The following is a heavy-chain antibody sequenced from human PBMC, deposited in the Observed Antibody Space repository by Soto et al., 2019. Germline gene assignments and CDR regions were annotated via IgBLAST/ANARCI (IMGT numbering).Heavy chain of an antibody. J-gene: IGHJ3*02. D-gene: IGHD3-22*01. CDR3: AGASSLLLASDAFGI. CDR2: IIPIFGTA. V-gene: IGHV1-69*13. Sequence: ASVKVSCKASGGTFSSYAISWVRQAPGQGLEWMGGIIPIFGTANYAQKFQGRVTITADESTSTAYMELSSLRSEDTAVYYCAGASSLLLASDAFGIWGQGTMFT. CDR1: GGTFSSYA.